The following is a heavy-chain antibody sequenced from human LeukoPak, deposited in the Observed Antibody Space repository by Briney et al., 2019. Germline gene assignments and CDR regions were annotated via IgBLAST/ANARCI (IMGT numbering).Heavy chain of an antibody. J-gene: IGHJ4*02. Sequence: GGSLRLSCAASGFTFSSYGMHWVRQAPGKGLEWVAVISSDGSNKYYADSVKGRFTVSRDNSNNTLYLQMNSLRAEDTAVYYCAKDWAYSSGYYYFDYWGQGTLVTVSS. CDR2: ISSDGSNK. D-gene: IGHD3-22*01. CDR3: AKDWAYSSGYYYFDY. V-gene: IGHV3-30*18. CDR1: GFTFSSYG.